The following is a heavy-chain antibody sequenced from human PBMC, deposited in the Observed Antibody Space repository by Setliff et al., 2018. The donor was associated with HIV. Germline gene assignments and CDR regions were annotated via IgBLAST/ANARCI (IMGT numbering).Heavy chain of an antibody. Sequence: ASVKVSCKASGYTFTNYIMNWVRQAPGQGLEWMGWINTNTGNPTYAQGFTGRFVFSLDTTVSTAYLQISSLKAEDTAVYYCARVGCSSTTCPWAWYFDLWGRGTLVTVSS. CDR1: GYTFTNYI. CDR3: ARVGCSSTTCPWAWYFDL. D-gene: IGHD2-2*01. J-gene: IGHJ2*01. CDR2: INTNTGNP. V-gene: IGHV7-4-1*02.